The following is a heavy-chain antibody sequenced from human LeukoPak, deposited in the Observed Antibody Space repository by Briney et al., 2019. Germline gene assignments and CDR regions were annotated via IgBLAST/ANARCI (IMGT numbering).Heavy chain of an antibody. CDR2: INPNRRGT. V-gene: IGHV1-2*02. J-gene: IGHJ5*02. CDR1: GSTFTGYY. Sequence: TSVKPSCKAAGSTFTGYYMHRVRQAPRQALEWMGWINPNRRGTNYTTTFPARVNMTSDTSSTTAYMELSRLGSDDTAVYYCARERRGSRIAAAGNGWFDPWGQGTLVTVS. CDR3: ARERRGSRIAAAGNGWFDP. D-gene: IGHD6-13*01.